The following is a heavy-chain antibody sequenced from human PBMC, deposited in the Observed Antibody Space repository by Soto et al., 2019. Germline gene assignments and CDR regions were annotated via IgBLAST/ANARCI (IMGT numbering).Heavy chain of an antibody. CDR3: ARLPFPWGWFDP. CDR2: ISGSGRTI. Sequence: GGSLRLSCAASGIVFSDYMSWVRQAPGKGLEWLSYISGSGRTIYSADSVKGRFTISRDNATNSLYLQMNSLRAEDTAVYYCARLPFPWGWFDPWGQGTLVTVPQ. J-gene: IGHJ5*02. V-gene: IGHV3-11*01. CDR1: GIVFSDY. D-gene: IGHD3-16*01.